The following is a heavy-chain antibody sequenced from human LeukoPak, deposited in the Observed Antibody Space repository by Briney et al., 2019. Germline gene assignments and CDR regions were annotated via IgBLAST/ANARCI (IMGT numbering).Heavy chain of an antibody. D-gene: IGHD2-2*01. J-gene: IGHJ6*02. V-gene: IGHV3-7*01. CDR1: GGSFSGYY. Sequence: ETLSLTCAVYGGSFSGYYWSWVRQAPGKGLEWVANIKQDGSEKYYVDSVKGRFTISRDNAKNSLYPQMNSLRAEDTAVYYCARVGYCSSTSCYWGDNDYGMDVWGQGTTVTVSS. CDR3: ARVGYCSSTSCYWGDNDYGMDV. CDR2: IKQDGSEK.